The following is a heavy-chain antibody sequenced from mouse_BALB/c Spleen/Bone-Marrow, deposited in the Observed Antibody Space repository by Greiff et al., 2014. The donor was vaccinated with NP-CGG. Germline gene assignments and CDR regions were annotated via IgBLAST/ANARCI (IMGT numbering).Heavy chain of an antibody. J-gene: IGHJ4*01. CDR1: GFTFSSYG. Sequence: DVMLVESGGDLVKPGGSLKLSCAASGFTFSSYGMSWGRQTPDKRLEWVATISSGGSNTYYPDSVKGRFTISRDNAKNTLYLQMSSLKSEDAATYYCARHQRYYAMDYWGQGTSVTVSS. V-gene: IGHV5-6*02. CDR3: ARHQRYYAMDY. CDR2: ISSGGSNT.